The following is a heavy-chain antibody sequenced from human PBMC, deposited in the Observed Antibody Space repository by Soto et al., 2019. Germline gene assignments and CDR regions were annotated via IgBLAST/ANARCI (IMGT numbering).Heavy chain of an antibody. V-gene: IGHV1-69*02. D-gene: IGHD2-15*01. CDR1: GGTFSSYT. CDR2: IIPILGIA. J-gene: IGHJ4*02. CDR3: ARGRVVTPDRFDY. Sequence: QVQLVQSGAEVKKPGSSVKVSCKASGGTFSSYTISWVRQAPGQGLEWMGRIIPILGIANYAQKFQGRVTITPDKSTSTAYMELSSLRSEDTAVYYCARGRVVTPDRFDYWGQGTLVTVSS.